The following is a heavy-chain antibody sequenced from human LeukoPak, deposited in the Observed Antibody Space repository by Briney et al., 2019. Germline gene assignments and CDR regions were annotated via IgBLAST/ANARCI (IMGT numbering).Heavy chain of an antibody. J-gene: IGHJ5*02. D-gene: IGHD2-21*02. Sequence: GGSLRLSCAASGVAFSGYAMSWVRQAPGKGLEWVSAISGSGGSTYYADSVKGRFTISRDNSKNTLYLQMNSLRAEDTAVYYCAKDVLAYCGGDCYYHWFDPWGQGTLVTVSS. CDR3: AKDVLAYCGGDCYYHWFDP. CDR1: GVAFSGYA. V-gene: IGHV3-23*01. CDR2: ISGSGGST.